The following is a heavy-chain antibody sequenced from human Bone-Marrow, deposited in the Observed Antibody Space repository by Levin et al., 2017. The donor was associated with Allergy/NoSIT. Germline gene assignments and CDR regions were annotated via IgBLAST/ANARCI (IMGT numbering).Heavy chain of an antibody. V-gene: IGHV3-23*01. CDR2: ISGSGSSV. CDR3: AQMQGTGLFGVRLWRGSVHYFDT. CDR1: TFRSTSYG. J-gene: IGHJ4*02. D-gene: IGHD3-16*01. Sequence: HPGGSLRLSCSASTFRSTSYGVTWVRQVPGKGLEWVAAISGSGSSVFYEDSVRGRFTISRDTSQRVLFHLQMNNLRVEDTATYYCAQMQGTGLFGVRLWRGSVHYFDTWGPGTLVAVSS.